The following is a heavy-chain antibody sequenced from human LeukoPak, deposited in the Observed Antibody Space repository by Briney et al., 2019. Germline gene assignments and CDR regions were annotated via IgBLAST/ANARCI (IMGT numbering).Heavy chain of an antibody. CDR2: IYKTGST. D-gene: IGHD3-9*01. CDR1: GGSISSTTYY. CDR3: ARSLDILTGYYSFPFDY. V-gene: IGHV4-39*07. J-gene: IGHJ4*02. Sequence: PSETLSLTCTVSGGSISSTTYYWAWIRQPPGKGLEWIGSIYKTGSTNYNPSLKSRVTISVDTSKNQFSLKLSSVTAADTAVYYCARSLDILTGYYSFPFDYWGQGTLVTVSS.